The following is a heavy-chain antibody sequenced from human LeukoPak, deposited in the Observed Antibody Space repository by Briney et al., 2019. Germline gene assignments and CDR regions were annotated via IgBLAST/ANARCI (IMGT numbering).Heavy chain of an antibody. CDR1: GFTFRSYG. CDR2: ILYDGSNK. Sequence: GGSLRLSCAASGFTFRSYGMHWVRQAPGKGLEWVAVILYDGSNKYYADSVKGRFTISRDNSKNTLDLQMISLRAEDTAVYYCARDQGTWGYGYNFDYWGQGTLVTVSS. V-gene: IGHV3-30*03. D-gene: IGHD3-16*01. CDR3: ARDQGTWGYGYNFDY. J-gene: IGHJ4*02.